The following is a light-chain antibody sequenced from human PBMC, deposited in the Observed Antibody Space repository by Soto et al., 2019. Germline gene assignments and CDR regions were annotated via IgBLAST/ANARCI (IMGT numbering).Light chain of an antibody. CDR1: QSVRSN. Sequence: EIVLTQSPATLSVSPGERATLSCRASQSVRSNLAWHQQKPGQAPRLLIYGASSRATGIPDRFSGSGSGTDFTLTISRLEPEDFAVYYCQQYGSSWTFGQGTKVDIK. J-gene: IGKJ1*01. V-gene: IGKV3-20*01. CDR3: QQYGSSWT. CDR2: GAS.